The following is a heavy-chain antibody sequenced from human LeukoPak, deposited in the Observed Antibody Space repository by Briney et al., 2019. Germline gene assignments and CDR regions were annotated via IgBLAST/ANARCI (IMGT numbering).Heavy chain of an antibody. CDR1: GSTFSSYS. Sequence: GGSLRLSRAASGSTFSSYSMNWVRQAPGTGLEWVSSISSRSTYIYYADSVKSRFTISRDNAKNSLFLQMNSLRAEDTAVYYCARDPLGGFKMYYFDYWGQGTLVTVSS. D-gene: IGHD5-24*01. CDR3: ARDPLGGFKMYYFDY. J-gene: IGHJ4*02. CDR2: ISSRSTYI. V-gene: IGHV3-21*01.